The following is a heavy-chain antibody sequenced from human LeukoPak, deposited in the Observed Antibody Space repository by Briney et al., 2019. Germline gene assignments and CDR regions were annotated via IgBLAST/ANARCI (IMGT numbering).Heavy chain of an antibody. J-gene: IGHJ4*02. CDR3: ARISIAVAGADY. CDR1: GFTFSSSW. Sequence: GGSLRLSCAASGFTFSSSWMSWVRQAPGKGLEWVANIKQDGSEKYYVDSVKGRFTLSRDNPQNSLYLQMDSLRAEDTAVYYCARISIAVAGADYWGQGTLVTVSS. V-gene: IGHV3-7*01. D-gene: IGHD6-19*01. CDR2: IKQDGSEK.